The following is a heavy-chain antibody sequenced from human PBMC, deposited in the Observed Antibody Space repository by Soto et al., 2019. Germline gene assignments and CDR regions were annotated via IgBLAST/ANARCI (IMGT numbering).Heavy chain of an antibody. J-gene: IGHJ4*02. CDR3: ARDSSGWSPY. V-gene: IGHV1-18*01. D-gene: IGHD6-19*01. CDR2: ISAYNGNT. Sequence: AASVKVSCKTSGYTFTSYGISWVRQAPGQGLEWIGYISAYNGNTNYAQSLQGRVTMTTDTSTSTAYMELRILRSDDTAVYYCARDSSGWSPYWGQGTLVTVSS. CDR1: GYTFTSYG.